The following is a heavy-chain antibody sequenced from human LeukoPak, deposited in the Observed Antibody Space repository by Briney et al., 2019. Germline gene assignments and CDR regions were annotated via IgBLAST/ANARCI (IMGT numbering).Heavy chain of an antibody. J-gene: IGHJ4*02. Sequence: SETLSLTCTVSGAYVTTYSWNWIRQSPGKGLEWIGYFTLSGTTSYSSSLKSRVTISRDTSKNQLSLKLTSVTAADTAVYYCARWGESEWAFASWGPGTLVTVSS. CDR1: GAYVTTYS. D-gene: IGHD2-21*01. V-gene: IGHV4-59*02. CDR2: FTLSGTT. CDR3: ARWGESEWAFAS.